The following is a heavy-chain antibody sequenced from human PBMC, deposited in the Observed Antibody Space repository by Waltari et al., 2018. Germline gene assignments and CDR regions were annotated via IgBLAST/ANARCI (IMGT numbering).Heavy chain of an antibody. J-gene: IGHJ4*02. CDR1: GFTFSSYG. CDR2: IWYDGSNK. CDR3: AKDRWYYYDSSGYYDY. D-gene: IGHD3-22*01. V-gene: IGHV3-33*06. Sequence: QVQLVESGGGVVQPGRSLRLSCAASGFTFSSYGMHWVRQAPGKGLEWGAVIWYDGSNKYYADSVKGRFTISRDNSKNTLYLQMNSLRAEDMAVYYCAKDRWYYYDSSGYYDYWGQGTLVTVSS.